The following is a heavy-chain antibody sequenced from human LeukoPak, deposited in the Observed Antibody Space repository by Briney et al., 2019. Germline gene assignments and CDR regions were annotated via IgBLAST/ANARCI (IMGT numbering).Heavy chain of an antibody. J-gene: IGHJ4*02. Sequence: SETLSLTCTVSGGTISSYYWSWIRQPPGKGLEWIGYIYYSGSTNYNPSLKSRVTISVDTSKNQFSLKLSSVTAADTAVYYCASSALSSGWPFDYWGQGTLVTVSP. CDR2: IYYSGST. CDR1: GGTISSYY. CDR3: ASSALSSGWPFDY. V-gene: IGHV4-59*01. D-gene: IGHD6-19*01.